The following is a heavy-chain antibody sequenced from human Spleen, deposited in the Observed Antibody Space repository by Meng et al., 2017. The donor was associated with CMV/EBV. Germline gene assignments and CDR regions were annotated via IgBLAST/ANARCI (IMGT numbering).Heavy chain of an antibody. J-gene: IGHJ4*02. CDR3: TRRPLGSTSPFDY. V-gene: IGHV1-2*06. Sequence: ASVKVSCKTSGYRFNGFYIHWVRRAPGQGLEWMGHINPRNGDTKYAQKFEGRVSMTTDTYITTVYMELSSLRSDDTAFYYCTRRPLGSTSPFDYWGQGTLVTVSS. CDR1: GYRFNGFY. CDR2: INPRNGDT. D-gene: IGHD1-26*01.